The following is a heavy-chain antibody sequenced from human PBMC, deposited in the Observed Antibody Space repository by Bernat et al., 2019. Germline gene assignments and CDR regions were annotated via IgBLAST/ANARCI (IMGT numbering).Heavy chain of an antibody. V-gene: IGHV4-59*01. CDR1: GGSISSYY. CDR2: IYYSGST. J-gene: IGHJ4*02. CDR3: ARDLAAAGIDY. D-gene: IGHD6-13*01. Sequence: QVQLQESGPGLVKPSETLSLTCTVSGGSISSYYWSWIRQPPGKGLEWIGYIYYSGSTNYNPSLKSRVTISVDTSKNQFSLKLSSVTAVDTAVYYCARDLAAAGIDYWGQGTLVTVSS.